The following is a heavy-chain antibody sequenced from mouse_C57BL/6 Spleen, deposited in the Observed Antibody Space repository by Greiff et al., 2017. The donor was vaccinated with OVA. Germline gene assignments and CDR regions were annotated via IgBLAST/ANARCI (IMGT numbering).Heavy chain of an antibody. CDR1: GFNIKDDY. CDR3: TTLYRDYFDY. D-gene: IGHD2-12*01. Sequence: VQLKQSGAELVRPGASVKLSCTASGFNIKDDYMHWVKQRPEQGLEWIGWIDPENGDTEYASKFQGKATITADTSSNTAYLQLSSLTSEDTAVYYCTTLYRDYFDYWGQGTTLTVSS. J-gene: IGHJ2*01. V-gene: IGHV14-4*01. CDR2: IDPENGDT.